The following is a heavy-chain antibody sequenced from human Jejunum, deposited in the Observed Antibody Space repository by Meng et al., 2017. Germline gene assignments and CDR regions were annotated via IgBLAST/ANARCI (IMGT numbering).Heavy chain of an antibody. J-gene: IGHJ3*02. Sequence: LRLSCTVSGGSISSDGYYWNWIRQRPGKGLEWIGYIYYSGGTYYNPSLRSPVAISVDTSKNRFSLKLNSVTAADTAIYCCARSFAMVRDYVFVIGGQGTMVTVSS. D-gene: IGHD3-10*01. V-gene: IGHV4-31*01. CDR3: ARSFAMVRDYVFVI. CDR2: IYYSGGT. CDR1: GGSISSDGYY.